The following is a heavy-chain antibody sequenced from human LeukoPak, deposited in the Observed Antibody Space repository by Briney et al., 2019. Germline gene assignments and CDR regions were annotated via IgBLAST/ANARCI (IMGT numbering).Heavy chain of an antibody. CDR1: GDSVSSNSAA. CDR2: TYYRAKWYN. Sequence: SQTLSLTCAISGDSVSSNSAAWNWIRQSPSRGLGWLGRTYYRAKWYNDYEVSVKSRITINPDTSKNQFSLQLNSVTPEDTAVYYCAREPMVRGVRGFWFDPWGQGTLVTVSS. J-gene: IGHJ5*02. D-gene: IGHD3-10*01. CDR3: AREPMVRGVRGFWFDP. V-gene: IGHV6-1*01.